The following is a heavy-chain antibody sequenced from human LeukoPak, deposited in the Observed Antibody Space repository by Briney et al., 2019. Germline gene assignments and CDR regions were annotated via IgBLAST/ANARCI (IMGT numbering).Heavy chain of an antibody. CDR1: GYTFISYA. Sequence: ASVKVSCKASGYTFISYAIHWARQAPGQRLEWMGWINGGNGNTEYSQKFQGRVTITRDTSASTAYMELRSLRSEDTAVYYCARAAYSGSYHSDYWGQGTLVTVSS. J-gene: IGHJ4*02. CDR3: ARAAYSGSYHSDY. CDR2: INGGNGNT. V-gene: IGHV1-3*01. D-gene: IGHD1-26*01.